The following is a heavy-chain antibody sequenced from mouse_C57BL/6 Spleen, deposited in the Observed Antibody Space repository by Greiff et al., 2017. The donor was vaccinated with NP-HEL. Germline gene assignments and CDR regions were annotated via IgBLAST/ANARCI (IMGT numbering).Heavy chain of an antibody. CDR2: INPNNGGT. J-gene: IGHJ4*01. Sequence: EVQLQQSGPELVKPGASVKISCKASGYTFTDYYVNWVKQSHGKSLEWIGDINPNNGGTSYNQKFKGKATLTVDKSSSTAYMELRSLTSEDSAVYYCARSLYGYAMDYWGQGTSVTVSS. CDR3: ARSLYGYAMDY. CDR1: GYTFTDYY. V-gene: IGHV1-26*01. D-gene: IGHD1-1*01.